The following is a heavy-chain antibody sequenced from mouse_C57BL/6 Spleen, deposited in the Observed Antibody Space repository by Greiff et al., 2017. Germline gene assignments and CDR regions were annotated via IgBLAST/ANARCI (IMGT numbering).Heavy chain of an antibody. CDR3: ARGGASWYFDV. CDR2: INPGSGGT. CDR1: GYAFTNYL. D-gene: IGHD6-1*01. Sequence: VQVVESGAELVRPGTSVKVSCKASGYAFTNYLIEWVTQRPGQGLEWIGVINPGSGGTNYNEKFKGKATLTADKSSSTAYMQLSSLTSEDSAVYFCARGGASWYFDVWGTGTTVTVSS. J-gene: IGHJ1*03. V-gene: IGHV1-54*01.